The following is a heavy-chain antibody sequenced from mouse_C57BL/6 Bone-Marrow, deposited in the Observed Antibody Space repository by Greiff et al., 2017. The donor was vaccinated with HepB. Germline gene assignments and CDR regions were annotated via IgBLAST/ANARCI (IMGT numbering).Heavy chain of an antibody. CDR1: GFNIKDDY. D-gene: IGHD2-4*01. V-gene: IGHV14-4*01. J-gene: IGHJ2*01. Sequence: VQLKQSGAELVRPGASVKLSCTASGFNIKDDYMHWVKQRPEQGLEWIGWIDPENGDTEYASKFQGKATITADTSSNTAYLQLSSLTSEDTAVYYCTTDDYDEGNFDYWGQGTTLTVSS. CDR3: TTDDYDEGNFDY. CDR2: IDPENGDT.